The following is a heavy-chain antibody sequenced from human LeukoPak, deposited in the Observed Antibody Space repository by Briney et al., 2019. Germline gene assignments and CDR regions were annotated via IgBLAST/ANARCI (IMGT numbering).Heavy chain of an antibody. CDR1: GFTFSSYS. Sequence: GRSLRLSCAASGFTFSSYSMNWVRQAPGKGLEWVSSISSSSSYIYYADSVKGQFTISRDNAKNSLYLQMNSLRAEDTAVYYCARAQGGVYSSSWYPYFDYWGQGTLVTVSS. D-gene: IGHD6-13*01. J-gene: IGHJ4*02. CDR2: ISSSSSYI. V-gene: IGHV3-21*01. CDR3: ARAQGGVYSSSWYPYFDY.